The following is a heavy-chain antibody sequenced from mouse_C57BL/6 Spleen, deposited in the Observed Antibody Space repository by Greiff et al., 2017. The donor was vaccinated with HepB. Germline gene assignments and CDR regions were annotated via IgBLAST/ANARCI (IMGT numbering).Heavy chain of an antibody. CDR2: INTSSGYT. J-gene: IGHJ4*01. D-gene: IGHD4-1*01. V-gene: IGHV1-7*01. CDR3: TANPYAMDY. Sequence: QVQLKESGAELAKPGASVKLSCKASGYTFTSYWMHWVKQRPGQGLEWIGYINTSSGYTKYNQKFKDKATLTADKSSSTAYMQLSSLTYEDSAVYYCTANPYAMDYWGQGTSVTVSS. CDR1: GYTFTSYW.